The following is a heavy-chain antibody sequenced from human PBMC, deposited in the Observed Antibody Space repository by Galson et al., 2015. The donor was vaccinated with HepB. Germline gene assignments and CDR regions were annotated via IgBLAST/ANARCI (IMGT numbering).Heavy chain of an antibody. Sequence: SVKVSCKASGGTFSSYTISWVRQAPGQGLEWMGRIIPILGIANYAQKFQGRVTITADKSTSTAYMELSSLRSEDTAVYYCARVMGSGGTLGYWGQGTLVTVSS. J-gene: IGHJ4*02. V-gene: IGHV1-69*02. D-gene: IGHD3-10*01. CDR2: IIPILGIA. CDR3: ARVMGSGGTLGY. CDR1: GGTFSSYT.